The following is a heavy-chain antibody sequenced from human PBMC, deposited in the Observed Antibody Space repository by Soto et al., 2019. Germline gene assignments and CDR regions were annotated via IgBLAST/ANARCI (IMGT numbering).Heavy chain of an antibody. D-gene: IGHD1-26*01. CDR2: ISGSGGST. Sequence: GGSLRLSCAASGFTFSSYAMSWVRQAPGKGLEWVSAISGSGGSTYYADSVKGRFTISRDNSKNTLYLQMNSLRAEDTAVYYCAKGEWSWNYYYGMDVWGQGTTVTVSS. CDR3: AKGEWSWNYYYGMDV. J-gene: IGHJ6*02. CDR1: GFTFSSYA. V-gene: IGHV3-23*01.